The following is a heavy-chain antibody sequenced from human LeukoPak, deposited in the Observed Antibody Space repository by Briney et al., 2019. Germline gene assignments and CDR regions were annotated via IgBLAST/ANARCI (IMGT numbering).Heavy chain of an antibody. CDR3: ARVDRYHFYLDI. CDR1: GGTFRTYS. Sequence: SVKVSCKASGGTFRTYSVTWVRQAPGQGLEWMGGIIPIFGTPNYAQKFQGRVKVTTDDATGTAYMELSSLMSEDTAIYYCARVDRYHFYLDIWGKGTPVTVSS. V-gene: IGHV1-69*05. J-gene: IGHJ6*03. CDR2: IIPIFGTP.